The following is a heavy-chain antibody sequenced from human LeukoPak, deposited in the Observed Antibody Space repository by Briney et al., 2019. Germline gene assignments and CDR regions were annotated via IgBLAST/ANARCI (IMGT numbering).Heavy chain of an antibody. Sequence: GGSLRLSCAASGFTFSSYGMHWVRQAPGKGLEWVAVISYDGSNKYYADSVKGRFTISRDNSKNTLYLQMNSLRAEDTAVYYCAKDRNSGSYWGYYYYYMDVWGKGTTVTVSS. D-gene: IGHD1-26*01. CDR3: AKDRNSGSYWGYYYYYMDV. V-gene: IGHV3-30*18. J-gene: IGHJ6*03. CDR1: GFTFSSYG. CDR2: ISYDGSNK.